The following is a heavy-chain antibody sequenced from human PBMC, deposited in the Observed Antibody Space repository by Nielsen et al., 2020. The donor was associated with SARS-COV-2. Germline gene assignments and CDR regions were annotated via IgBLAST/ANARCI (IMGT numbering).Heavy chain of an antibody. D-gene: IGHD6-25*01. CDR2: ISWNSGSI. Sequence: SLKISCAASGFTFDDYAMHWVRQAPGKGLEWVSGISWNSGSIGYADSVKGRFTISRDNAKNSLYLQMNSLRAEDTALYYCAKDIEQRLLVDGYRRFDPWGQGTLVTVSS. CDR3: AKDIEQRLLVDGYRRFDP. CDR1: GFTFDDYA. J-gene: IGHJ5*02. V-gene: IGHV3-9*01.